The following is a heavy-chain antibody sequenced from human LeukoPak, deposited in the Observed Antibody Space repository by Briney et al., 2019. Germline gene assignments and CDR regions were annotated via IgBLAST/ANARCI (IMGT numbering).Heavy chain of an antibody. CDR2: TYHRSKWYN. D-gene: IGHD4-17*01. J-gene: IGHJ6*02. CDR1: GDSVSSNSAA. CDR3: ARDHGDYSTFYYYGMDV. Sequence: SQTLSLTCAISGDSVSSNSAAWNWIRQSPSRGLEWLGRTYHRSKWYNDYAVSVKSRITINPDTSKNQFSLQLNSVTPEDTAVYYCARDHGDYSTFYYYGMDVWGQGTTVTVSS. V-gene: IGHV6-1*01.